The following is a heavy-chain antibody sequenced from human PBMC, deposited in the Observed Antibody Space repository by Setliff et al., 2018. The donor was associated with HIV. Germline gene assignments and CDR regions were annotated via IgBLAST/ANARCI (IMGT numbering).Heavy chain of an antibody. D-gene: IGHD3-9*01. CDR3: TRHGAYYEYLTYYYPRYSFDF. CDR2: IYYSGT. Sequence: KPSETLSLTCTVSSASRSINTYYWSWIRQPPGKGLDWVGNIYYSGTNYNPSLKSRVTISVDTSKDQFSLRLSSVTAADTAVYYCTRHGAYYEYLTYYYPRYSFDFWGQGTLVTVSS. V-gene: IGHV4-59*08. CDR1: SASRSINTYY. J-gene: IGHJ4*02.